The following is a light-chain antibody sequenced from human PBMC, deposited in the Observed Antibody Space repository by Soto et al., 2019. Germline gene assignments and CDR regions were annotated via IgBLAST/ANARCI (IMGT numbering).Light chain of an antibody. CDR3: QQRHMWPIT. CDR2: DAY. V-gene: IGKV3-11*01. Sequence: DIVMTQSPLSLPVTHGDPASISCRASQNFRGLLAWYQQKPGQAPRLLIYDAYNRATGIPPRFSGSGSGTDFTLTISSLEPEDSAVYYCQQRHMWPITFGQGTKVDIK. CDR1: QNFRGL. J-gene: IGKJ1*01.